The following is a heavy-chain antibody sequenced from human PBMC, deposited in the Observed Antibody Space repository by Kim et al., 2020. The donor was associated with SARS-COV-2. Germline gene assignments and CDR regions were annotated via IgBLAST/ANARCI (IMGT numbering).Heavy chain of an antibody. J-gene: IGHJ3*02. Sequence: EVSMKSRITINPDTSKNQCSLQLNSVTPDDTAVYYCARANIPAAGNAFDIWGQGTMVTVSS. D-gene: IGHD6-13*01. CDR3: ARANIPAAGNAFDI. V-gene: IGHV6-1*01.